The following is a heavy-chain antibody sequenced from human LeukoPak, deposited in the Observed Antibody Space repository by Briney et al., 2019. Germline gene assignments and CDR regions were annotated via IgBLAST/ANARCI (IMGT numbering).Heavy chain of an antibody. V-gene: IGHV3-7*01. J-gene: IGHJ5*02. Sequence: PGGSLRLSCAASGFTFSSYWMSWVRQAPGKGLEWVANIKQDGSDKYYVDSVKGRFTISRDNAKNSLYLQMNSLRAEDTAVYYCAREFWYGVQSPFDPWGQGTLVTVSS. D-gene: IGHD6-13*01. CDR3: AREFWYGVQSPFDP. CDR1: GFTFSSYW. CDR2: IKQDGSDK.